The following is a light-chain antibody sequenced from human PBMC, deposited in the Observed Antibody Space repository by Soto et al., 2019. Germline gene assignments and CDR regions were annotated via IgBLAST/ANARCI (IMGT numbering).Light chain of an antibody. V-gene: IGKV1-5*03. Sequence: DIQMTQSPSTLSGSVGDRVTITCRASQTISSWLAWYQQKPGKAPKLLIYKASTLKSGVPSRFSGSGSGTEITLPLSSPEPDDFANYYCQHYNSYSEAFGQGTKVELK. CDR2: KAS. J-gene: IGKJ1*01. CDR3: QHYNSYSEA. CDR1: QTISSW.